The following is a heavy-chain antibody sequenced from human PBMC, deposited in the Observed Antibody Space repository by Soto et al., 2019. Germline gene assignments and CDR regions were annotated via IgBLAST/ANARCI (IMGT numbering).Heavy chain of an antibody. CDR3: ARPYSSGWSGWFDT. V-gene: IGHV4-39*01. D-gene: IGHD6-19*01. CDR1: GGSISSSSYY. Sequence: SETLSLTCTVSGGSISSSSYYWGWIRQPPGKGLEWIGSIYYSGSTYYNPSLNSRVTISVDTSKSQFSLKLSSVTAADTAVYYCARPYSSGWSGWFDTWGQGTLAPVSS. J-gene: IGHJ5*02. CDR2: IYYSGST.